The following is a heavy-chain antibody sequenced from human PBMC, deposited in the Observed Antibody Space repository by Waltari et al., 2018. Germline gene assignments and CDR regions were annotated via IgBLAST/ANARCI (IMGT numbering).Heavy chain of an antibody. CDR1: GGSISRGSGS. CDR2: IFTSGST. Sequence: QVQLQESGPGLVRPSQTLSLTCTVPGGSISRGSGSWTWIRQPAGKGLEWVGHIFTSGSTKYNPSLKSRVSVSLDTSENQFSLRLSSVTAADTAVYYCARDEARYYDIMTGGGYYGLDVWGQGTTVTVSS. CDR3: ARDEARYYDIMTGGGYYGLDV. D-gene: IGHD3-9*01. J-gene: IGHJ6*02. V-gene: IGHV4-61*02.